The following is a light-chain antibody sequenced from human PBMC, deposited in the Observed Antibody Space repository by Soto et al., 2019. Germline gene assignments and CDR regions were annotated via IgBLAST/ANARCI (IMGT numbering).Light chain of an antibody. CDR2: GAS. Sequence: EIVLTQSPGTLSLSPGERATLSCRASQSVTSSYLAWYQQKPGQAPRLLIYGASSRATGIPDRFSGSGSGAAFTLTISRMETEDLAVYYCQQYGNSPLTLGGGTNVEI. V-gene: IGKV3-20*01. J-gene: IGKJ4*01. CDR3: QQYGNSPLT. CDR1: QSVTSSY.